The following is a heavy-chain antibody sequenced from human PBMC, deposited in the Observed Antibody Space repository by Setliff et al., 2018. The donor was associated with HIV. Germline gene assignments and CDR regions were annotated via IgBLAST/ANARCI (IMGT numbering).Heavy chain of an antibody. CDR3: ARGPQRLSSSSWSLFDY. D-gene: IGHD6-13*01. CDR2: ITHSGSA. J-gene: IGHJ4*02. Sequence: PSETLSLTCTVSGGSISSGSYYWSWIRQSPGERLEWIGDITHSGSAEYSPSFRSRVTISADTSKNQFSLKLSSVTAADTALYYCARGPQRLSSSSWSLFDYWGQGTLVTVSS. V-gene: IGHV4-39*01. CDR1: GGSISSGSYY.